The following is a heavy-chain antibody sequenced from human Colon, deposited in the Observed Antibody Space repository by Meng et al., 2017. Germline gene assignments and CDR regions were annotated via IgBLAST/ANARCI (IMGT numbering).Heavy chain of an antibody. CDR3: AREGGYDLNWFDP. D-gene: IGHD5-12*01. CDR1: GGSIPSNY. V-gene: IGHV4-59*12. Sequence: QVPLQASGPGLVNPSETLSLTCTVSGGSIPSNYWSWIRQPPGKGLEWIGNIYFRGSTNSNPSLKSRVTISVDTSRNQFSLNLRSVTAADTAVYYCAREGGYDLNWFDPWGQGTLVTVSS. CDR2: IYFRGST. J-gene: IGHJ5*02.